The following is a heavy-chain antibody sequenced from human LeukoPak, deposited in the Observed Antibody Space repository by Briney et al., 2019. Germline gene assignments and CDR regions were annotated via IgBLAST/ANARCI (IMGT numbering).Heavy chain of an antibody. V-gene: IGHV4-34*01. D-gene: IGHD3-9*01. CDR3: ARANSYYDILTGPDAFDI. J-gene: IGHJ3*02. CDR2: INHSGST. Sequence: SETLSLTCAVYGGSFSGYYWSWIRQPPGKGLEWIGEINHSGSTNYNPSLKSRVTISVDTSKNQFSLKLSSVTAADTAVYYCARANSYYDILTGPDAFDIWGQGTMVTVSS. CDR1: GGSFSGYY.